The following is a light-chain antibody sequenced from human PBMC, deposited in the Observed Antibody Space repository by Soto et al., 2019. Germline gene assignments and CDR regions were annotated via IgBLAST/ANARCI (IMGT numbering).Light chain of an antibody. Sequence: QSALTQPRSVSGSPGQSVSISCTGTSSDVGGYNYVSWYQQHPGKAPNLMIYDVTKRPSGVPDRFSGSKSGNTASLTISGLQIEDEADYYCCSYAGSYTVLFGGGTQLTVL. CDR2: DVT. J-gene: IGLJ2*01. CDR1: SSDVGGYNY. V-gene: IGLV2-11*01. CDR3: CSYAGSYTVL.